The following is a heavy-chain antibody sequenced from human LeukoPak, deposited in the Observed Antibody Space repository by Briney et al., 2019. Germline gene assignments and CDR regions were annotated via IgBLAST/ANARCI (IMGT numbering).Heavy chain of an antibody. CDR3: ARHGGFYSASGLYQNYFDH. D-gene: IGHD3-10*01. CDR2: LKQDGSEK. CDR1: GFTFSAYW. J-gene: IGHJ4*02. Sequence: VGSLRLSCAASGFTFSAYWMSWVRQAPGKGLKWVAYLKQDGSEKYYVDSVKGRFTISRDNAKNSMYLQMNSLRGEDTAVYYCARHGGFYSASGLYQNYFDHWGQGILVTVSP. V-gene: IGHV3-7*01.